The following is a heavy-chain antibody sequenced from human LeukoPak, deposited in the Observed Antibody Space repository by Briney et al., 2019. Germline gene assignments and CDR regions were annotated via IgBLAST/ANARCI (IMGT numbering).Heavy chain of an antibody. J-gene: IGHJ4*02. CDR3: AGQDSSGWFPFDY. D-gene: IGHD6-19*01. CDR2: INPNSGGT. V-gene: IGHV1-2*02. Sequence: ASVKVSCKASGYTFTGYYMHWVRQAPGQGLEWMGWINPNSGGTNYAQKFQGGVTMTRDTSISTAYMELSRLRSDDTAVYYCAGQDSSGWFPFDYWGQGTLVTVSS. CDR1: GYTFTGYY.